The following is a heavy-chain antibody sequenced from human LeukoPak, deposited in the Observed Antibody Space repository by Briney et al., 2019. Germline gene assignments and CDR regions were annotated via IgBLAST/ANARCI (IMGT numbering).Heavy chain of an antibody. CDR1: GGSFSGYY. J-gene: IGHJ4*02. CDR2: INHSGST. V-gene: IGHV4-34*01. CDR3: ARFYDFWSGYYFDY. Sequence: SETLSLTCAVYGGSFSGYYWSWIRQPPGKGLEWIGEINHSGSTNYNPSLKRRVTISVDTSKDQFSLRLSSVTAADTAVYYCARFYDFWSGYYFDYWGQGTLVTVSS. D-gene: IGHD3-3*01.